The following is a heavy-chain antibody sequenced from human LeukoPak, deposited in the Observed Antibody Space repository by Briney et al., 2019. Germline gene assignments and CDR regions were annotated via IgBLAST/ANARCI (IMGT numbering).Heavy chain of an antibody. V-gene: IGHV3-23*01. D-gene: IGHD3-22*01. CDR1: GFTFRNYA. CDR3: AKFKGHYYYDSSGYCDN. Sequence: GGSLRLSCAASGFTFRNYAMGWVRQAPGKGLEWVSVISAADGDSTYYADSVKGRFSISRDNSNYTLHLQMNSLRAEDTAVFYCAKFKGHYYYDSSGYCDNWGQGTLVTVSS. CDR2: ISAADGDST. J-gene: IGHJ4*02.